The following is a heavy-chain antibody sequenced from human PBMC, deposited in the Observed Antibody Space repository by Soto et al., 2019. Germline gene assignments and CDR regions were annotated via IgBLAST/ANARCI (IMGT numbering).Heavy chain of an antibody. Sequence: EVQLLESGGGLVQPGGSLRLSCAASGLTFSSSSMSWVRQAPGKGLEWVSGFSASGGVTYYADSVKGRFTISRDTSKNTLYLQLDSQRAEDTAVYFCAHEGPTLRNRPFDYWGQGTPVTVSS. D-gene: IGHD1-1*01. CDR2: FSASGGVT. CDR1: GLTFSSSS. J-gene: IGHJ4*02. CDR3: AHEGPTLRNRPFDY. V-gene: IGHV3-23*01.